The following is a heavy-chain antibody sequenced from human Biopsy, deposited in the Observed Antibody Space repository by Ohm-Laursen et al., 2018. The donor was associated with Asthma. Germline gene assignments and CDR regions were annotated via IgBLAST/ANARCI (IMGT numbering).Heavy chain of an antibody. CDR2: MSFDGRQT. CDR1: GFSFGSYG. V-gene: IGHV3-30*18. Sequence: SLRLSCSASGFSFGSYGMHWVRQAPGKGLEWVAVMSFDGRQTYYADSVKGRFTISRDNSKNTLYLQMNSLRAEDTAVYYCAKERYYDFWNGHPIWGQGTRVTVSS. J-gene: IGHJ3*02. D-gene: IGHD3-3*01. CDR3: AKERYYDFWNGHPI.